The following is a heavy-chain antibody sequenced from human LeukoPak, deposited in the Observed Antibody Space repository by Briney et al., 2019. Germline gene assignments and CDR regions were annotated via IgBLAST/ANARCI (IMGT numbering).Heavy chain of an antibody. J-gene: IGHJ4*02. V-gene: IGHV4-59*08. CDR1: GGSISSYY. Sequence: PSETLSLTCTVSGGSISSYYWSWIRQPPGKGLEWIGYIYYSGSTNYNPSLKSRVTISVDTSKNQFSLKLSSVTAADTAVYYCARHGPYYDFWSRGNFDYWGQGTLVTVSS. CDR2: IYYSGST. CDR3: ARHGPYYDFWSRGNFDY. D-gene: IGHD3-3*01.